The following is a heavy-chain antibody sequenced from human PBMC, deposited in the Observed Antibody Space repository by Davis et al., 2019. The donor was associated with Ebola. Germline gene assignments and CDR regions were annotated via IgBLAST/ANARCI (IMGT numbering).Heavy chain of an antibody. CDR2: VSHSGYS. V-gene: IGHV4-34*01. J-gene: IGHJ6*02. Sequence: MPSETLSLTCTIYGGSFSGYYWSWIRQPPGKGLEWLGEVSHSGYSNYNPSLKSRVTISVDTSKNQFSLKLSSVTAADTAVYYCARFGYYRGYYGMDVWGQGTTVTVSS. D-gene: IGHD3-3*01. CDR3: ARFGYYRGYYGMDV. CDR1: GGSFSGYY.